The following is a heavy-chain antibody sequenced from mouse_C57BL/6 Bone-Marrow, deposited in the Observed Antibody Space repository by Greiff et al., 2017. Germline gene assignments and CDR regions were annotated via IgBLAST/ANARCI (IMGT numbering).Heavy chain of an antibody. CDR2: IDPENGDT. CDR1: GFNIKDDY. J-gene: IGHJ1*03. Sequence: VQLQQSGAELVRPGASVKLSCTASGFNIKDDYMHWVKQRPEQGLEWIGWIDPENGDTEYASKFQGKATITTDTSSNTAYLPLSNLTSEDTAVYYCTTVYYDVWGTGTTVTVSS. V-gene: IGHV14-4*01. CDR3: TTVYYDV.